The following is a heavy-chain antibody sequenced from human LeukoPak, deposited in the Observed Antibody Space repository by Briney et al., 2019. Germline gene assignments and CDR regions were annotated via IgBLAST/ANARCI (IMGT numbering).Heavy chain of an antibody. V-gene: IGHV3-7*03. CDR2: INSDGSEG. CDR3: ARSSYSSSSSV. Sequence: GGSLRLSCAVSGFTFSGFWMSWTRQAPGKGLEWVASINSDGSEGYYADVVKGRFTISRDNAKNSLYLQINSLRAEDTAVYYCARSSYSSSSSVWGQGTMVTVSS. J-gene: IGHJ3*01. D-gene: IGHD6-6*01. CDR1: GFTFSGFW.